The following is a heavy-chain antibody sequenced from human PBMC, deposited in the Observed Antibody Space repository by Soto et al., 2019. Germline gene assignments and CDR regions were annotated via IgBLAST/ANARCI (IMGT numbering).Heavy chain of an antibody. Sequence: GASVKVSCKTSGYTFLNYKIHWVRQAPGQGLEWMGWISTYSGDPTFAQTFQGRIIMTADASISTVYMELRGLRSDDTAVYYCAREGNNLPFEYWGQGALVTVSS. D-gene: IGHD1-1*01. J-gene: IGHJ4*02. CDR2: ISTYSGDP. V-gene: IGHV1-18*01. CDR3: AREGNNLPFEY. CDR1: GYTFLNYK.